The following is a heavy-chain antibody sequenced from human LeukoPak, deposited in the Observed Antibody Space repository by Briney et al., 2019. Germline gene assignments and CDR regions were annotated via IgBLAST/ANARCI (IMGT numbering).Heavy chain of an antibody. D-gene: IGHD1-20*01. CDR2: INHSGST. CDR1: GYSISSGYY. CDR3: ARVGITGTTQSPFDY. J-gene: IGHJ4*02. Sequence: SETLSLTCAVSGYSISSGYYWSWIRQPPGKGLEWIGEINHSGSTNYNPSLKSRVTISVDTSKNQFSLKLSSVTAADTAVYYCARVGITGTTQSPFDYWGQGTLVTVSS. V-gene: IGHV4-34*01.